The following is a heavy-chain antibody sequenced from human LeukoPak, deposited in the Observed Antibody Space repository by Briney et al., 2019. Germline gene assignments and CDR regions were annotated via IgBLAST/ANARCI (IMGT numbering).Heavy chain of an antibody. Sequence: GGSLRLSCAASGFTFSSYWMSWVRQAPGKGLEWVANIKQDGSEKYYVDSVKGRFTISRDNAKISLYLQMNSLRAEDTAVYYCARGRPHPLWFGESTDAFDIWGQGTMVTVSS. CDR3: ARGRPHPLWFGESTDAFDI. CDR1: GFTFSSYW. D-gene: IGHD3-10*01. CDR2: IKQDGSEK. V-gene: IGHV3-7*01. J-gene: IGHJ3*02.